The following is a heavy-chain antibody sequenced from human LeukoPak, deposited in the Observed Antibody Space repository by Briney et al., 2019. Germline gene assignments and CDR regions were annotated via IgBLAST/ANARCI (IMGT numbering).Heavy chain of an antibody. CDR2: IYTSGST. V-gene: IGHV4-61*02. CDR3: ARGFDGGVAPARLDY. D-gene: IGHD2-15*01. J-gene: IGHJ4*02. Sequence: SETLSLTCTVSGGSISSGSYYWSWIRQPAGKGLEWIGRIYTSGSTNYNPSLKSRATISVDTSKNQFSLKLSSVTAADTAVYYCARGFDGGVAPARLDYWGQGTLVTVSS. CDR1: GGSISSGSYY.